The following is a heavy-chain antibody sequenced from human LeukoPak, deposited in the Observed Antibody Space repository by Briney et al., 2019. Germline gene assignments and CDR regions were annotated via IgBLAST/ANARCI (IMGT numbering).Heavy chain of an antibody. V-gene: IGHV3-23*01. Sequence: GGSLRLSCAASGFTFSSYAVSWGRQARGKVVEWVSAISGSGGSTYYADSVKGRFTISRDNSKNTLYLQMNSLRAEDTAVYYCAKVDTAMAERLDYWGQGTLVTVSS. J-gene: IGHJ4*02. CDR1: GFTFSSYA. D-gene: IGHD5-18*01. CDR2: ISGSGGST. CDR3: AKVDTAMAERLDY.